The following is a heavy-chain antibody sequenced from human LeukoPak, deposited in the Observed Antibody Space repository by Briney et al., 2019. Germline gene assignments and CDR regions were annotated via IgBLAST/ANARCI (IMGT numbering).Heavy chain of an antibody. V-gene: IGHV3-30-3*01. CDR1: GFTFSSYA. Sequence: GGSLRLSCAASGFTFSSYAMHWVRQAPGKGLEWVAVISYDGSNKYYADSVKGRFTISRDNSKNTLYLQMNSLRAEDTAVYYCARRLGGYWGQGTLVTVSS. CDR2: ISYDGSNK. J-gene: IGHJ4*02. CDR3: ARRLGGY. D-gene: IGHD3-10*01.